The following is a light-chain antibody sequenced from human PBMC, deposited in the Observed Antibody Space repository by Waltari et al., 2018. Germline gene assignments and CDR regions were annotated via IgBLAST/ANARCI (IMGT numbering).Light chain of an antibody. CDR2: AAS. CDR3: QQSYSSPWT. J-gene: IGKJ1*01. V-gene: IGKV1-39*01. CDR1: QSISNY. Sequence: DIQMTQSPSSLSASVGDRVTITCQTSQSISNYLNWYQQKSWKAPKLLIYAASSLQSGVPSRFSGSGSGTDFTLTISSLQPEDFATYYCQQSYSSPWTFGQGTKVEIK.